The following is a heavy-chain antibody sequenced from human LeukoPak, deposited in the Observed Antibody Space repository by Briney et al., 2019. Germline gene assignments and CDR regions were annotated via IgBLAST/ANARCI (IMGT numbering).Heavy chain of an antibody. V-gene: IGHV3-11*01. CDR1: GFTFSDYY. Sequence: GGSLRLSCAASGFTFSDYYMSWIRQAPGKGLEWISYISNSGSTIYYADSVKGRFTISRDNAKNSLYLQMNSLRAEDTAVYYCARFAIYYYYYMDVWGKGTTVTISS. CDR2: ISNSGSTI. J-gene: IGHJ6*03. CDR3: ARFAIYYYYYMDV. D-gene: IGHD2-2*01.